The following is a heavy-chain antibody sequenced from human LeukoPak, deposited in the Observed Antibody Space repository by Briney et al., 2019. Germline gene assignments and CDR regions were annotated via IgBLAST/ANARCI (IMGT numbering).Heavy chain of an antibody. CDR3: ATELLTDPDPGFDY. Sequence: ASVKVSCKVSGYTLTELSMHWVRQAPGKGLEWMGGFDPEDGETIYAQKFQGRVTMTEDTSTDTAYMELSSLRSEDTAVYYRATELLTDPDPGFDYWGQGTLVTVSS. CDR1: GYTLTELS. J-gene: IGHJ4*02. D-gene: IGHD3-9*01. V-gene: IGHV1-24*01. CDR2: FDPEDGET.